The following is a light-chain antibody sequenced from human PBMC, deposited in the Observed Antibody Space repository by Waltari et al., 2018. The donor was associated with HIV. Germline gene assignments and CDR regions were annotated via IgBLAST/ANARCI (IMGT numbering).Light chain of an antibody. CDR2: RNN. CDR1: SSNTGSNY. J-gene: IGLJ1*01. Sequence: QSVLTQPPSASGTPGQRVTIPCSGSSSNTGSNYVYWYQQLPGTAPKLLIYRNNQRPSGVPDRFSGSKSGTSASLAISGLRSEDEADYYCAAWDDSLSVVYVFGTGTKVTVL. V-gene: IGLV1-47*01. CDR3: AAWDDSLSVVYV.